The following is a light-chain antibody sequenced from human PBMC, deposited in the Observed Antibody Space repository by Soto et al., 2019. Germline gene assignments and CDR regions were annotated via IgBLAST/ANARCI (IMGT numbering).Light chain of an antibody. V-gene: IGKV4-1*01. CDR1: QSVLYRSNNKNY. CDR2: WAS. Sequence: IVMTQSPDFLAVSLGERATINCKSSQSVLYRSNNKNYLAWYQQKPGQPPKLLIYWASTRESGVPDRFSGSGSGTDFTLTISSLQAEDVAVYYCQQYYSTPLTFGPGTKVDIK. CDR3: QQYYSTPLT. J-gene: IGKJ3*01.